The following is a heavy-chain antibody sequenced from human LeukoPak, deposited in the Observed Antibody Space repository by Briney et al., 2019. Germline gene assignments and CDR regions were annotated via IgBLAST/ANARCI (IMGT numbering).Heavy chain of an antibody. Sequence: GGSLRLSCAASGFAFSTYGMHWVRQAPGKGLEWVAVISYDGSNKYYADSVKGRFTISRDNSKNTLYLQMNSLRAEDTAVCYCARSYYHDSNGYFPDYWGQGTLVTVSS. CDR1: GFAFSTYG. J-gene: IGHJ4*02. D-gene: IGHD3-22*01. CDR2: ISYDGSNK. CDR3: ARSYYHDSNGYFPDY. V-gene: IGHV3-30*19.